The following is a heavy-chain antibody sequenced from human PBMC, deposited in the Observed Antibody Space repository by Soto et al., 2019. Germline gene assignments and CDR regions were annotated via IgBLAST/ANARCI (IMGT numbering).Heavy chain of an antibody. CDR1: GGSISSGDYY. CDR2: IYYSGST. V-gene: IGHV4-30-4*01. J-gene: IGHJ3*02. Sequence: QVQLQESGPGLVKPSQTLSLTCTVSGGSISSGDYYWSWIRQPPGKGLEWIGYIYYSGSTYYNPSLKSRVTISVDTSKNQFSLKLSSVTAADTAVYYCARDRRVSYYDILTGYSPTIPADAFDIWGQGTMVTVSS. CDR3: ARDRRVSYYDILTGYSPTIPADAFDI. D-gene: IGHD3-9*01.